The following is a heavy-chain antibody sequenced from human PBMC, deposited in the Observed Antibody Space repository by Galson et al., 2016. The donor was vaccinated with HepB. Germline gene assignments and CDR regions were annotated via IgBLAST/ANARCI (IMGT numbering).Heavy chain of an antibody. D-gene: IGHD5-24*01. CDR3: ARAPGGGFAWGPLDY. CDR2: ISFDGSDK. V-gene: IGHV3-30*04. CDR1: GFTFSSYA. J-gene: IGHJ4*02. Sequence: SLRLSCAASGFTFSSYAVHWARQAPGKGLEWVAVISFDGSDKKYADSVKGRFTISRDNSKNTLYLQMNSLRPEDTALYYCARAPGGGFAWGPLDYWGQGTLVTVSS.